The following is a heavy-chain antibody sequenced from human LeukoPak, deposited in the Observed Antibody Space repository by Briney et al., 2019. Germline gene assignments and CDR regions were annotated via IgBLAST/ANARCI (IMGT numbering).Heavy chain of an antibody. CDR1: GGSVSSSGYY. Sequence: PSETLSLTCTVSGGSVSSSGYYWSWIRQPPGKGLEWIGEINHGGSTNYNPSLKSRVTISGDTSKSQFSLKLSSVTAADTAVYYCARGRVAATSVTSYWGQGTLVTVSS. J-gene: IGHJ4*02. CDR2: INHGGST. D-gene: IGHD2-15*01. CDR3: ARGRVAATSVTSY. V-gene: IGHV4-61*08.